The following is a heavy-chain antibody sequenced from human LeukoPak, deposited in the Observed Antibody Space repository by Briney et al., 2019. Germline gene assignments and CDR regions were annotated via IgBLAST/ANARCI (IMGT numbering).Heavy chain of an antibody. V-gene: IGHV5-51*01. CDR1: GYSFTSYW. CDR2: IYPGDSDT. D-gene: IGHD6-13*01. CDR3: ARFAAAEYNWFDP. J-gene: IGHJ5*02. Sequence: GESLKISCKGSGYSFTSYWIGWVRQMPGRGLEWMGIIYPGDSDTRYSPPFQGQVTISADKSISTAYLQWSSLKASDTAMYYCARFAAAEYNWFDPWGQGTLVTVSS.